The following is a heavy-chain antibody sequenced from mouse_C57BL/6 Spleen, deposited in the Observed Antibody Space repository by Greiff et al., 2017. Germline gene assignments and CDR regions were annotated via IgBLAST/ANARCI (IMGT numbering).Heavy chain of an antibody. V-gene: IGHV1-7*01. D-gene: IGHD2-5*01. CDR1: GYTFTSYW. Sequence: QVQLQQSGAELVKPGASVKLSCKASGYTFTSYWMHWVKQRPGQGLEWIGYINPSSGYTKYNQKFQDKATLTADKSSSTAYMQLSRLTYEDSAVYYCARTHYSNCDFDDWGTGTTVTVSS. CDR2: INPSSGYT. CDR3: ARTHYSNCDFDD. J-gene: IGHJ1*03.